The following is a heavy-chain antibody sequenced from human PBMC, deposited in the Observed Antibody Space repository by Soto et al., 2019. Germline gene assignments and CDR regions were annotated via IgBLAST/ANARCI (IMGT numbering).Heavy chain of an antibody. CDR1: GFTFSSYD. J-gene: IGHJ4*02. D-gene: IGHD6-13*01. Sequence: VQLVDSGGGVVQPGRSLRLSCAAYGFTFSSYDMHWVRQAPGKGLEWVAVIWYDGSNKYYADSVKGRFTISRDNSKNTLYLQMNSLRAEDTAVYYCARETDSSSWYLSMHYWGQGTLVTVSS. CDR3: ARETDSSSWYLSMHY. V-gene: IGHV3-33*01. CDR2: IWYDGSNK.